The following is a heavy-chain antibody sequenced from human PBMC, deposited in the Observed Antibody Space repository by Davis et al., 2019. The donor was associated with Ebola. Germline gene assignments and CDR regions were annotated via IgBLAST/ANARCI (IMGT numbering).Heavy chain of an antibody. J-gene: IGHJ1*01. CDR3: ARDQNPSYQYWSGFYMFSNF. V-gene: IGHV1-3*01. CDR2: INAGNGNT. Sequence: ASVKVSCKASGYTFTSYAMHWVRQAPGQRLEWMGWINAGNGNTKYSQKFQGRVTMTRDTSSSTAYLELRSLRSDDTAVYFCARDQNPSYQYWSGFYMFSNFWGQGTLVTVSS. D-gene: IGHD3-3*01. CDR1: GYTFTSYA.